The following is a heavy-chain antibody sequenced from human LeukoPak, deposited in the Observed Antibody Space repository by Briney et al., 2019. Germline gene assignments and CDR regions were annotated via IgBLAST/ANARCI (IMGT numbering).Heavy chain of an antibody. CDR1: GYTFTNYY. J-gene: IGHJ5*02. CDR3: AREALGELPVDPHWFDP. Sequence: ASVKVSCXASGYTFTNYYMHWVRQARGQGLEWMGIINPSGGSTSYAQKFQGRVTMTRDTSTSTVYMELSSLRSEDTAVYYCAREALGELPVDPHWFDPWGQGTLVTVSS. V-gene: IGHV1-46*01. CDR2: INPSGGST. D-gene: IGHD1-26*01.